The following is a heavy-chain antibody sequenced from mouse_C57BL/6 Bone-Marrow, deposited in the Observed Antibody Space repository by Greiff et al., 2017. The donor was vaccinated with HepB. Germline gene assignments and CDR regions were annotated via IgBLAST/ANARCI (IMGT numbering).Heavy chain of an antibody. CDR3: ARAPDGYYAWFAY. D-gene: IGHD2-3*01. CDR1: SYTFTSYG. CDR2: IYPRSGNT. J-gene: IGHJ3*01. V-gene: IGHV1-81*01. Sequence: VQLQQSGAELARPGASVKLSCKASSYTFTSYGISWVKQRTGQGLEWIGEIYPRSGNTYYNEKFKGKATLTADKSSSTAYMELRSLTSEDSAVYFCARAPDGYYAWFAYWGQGTLVTVSA.